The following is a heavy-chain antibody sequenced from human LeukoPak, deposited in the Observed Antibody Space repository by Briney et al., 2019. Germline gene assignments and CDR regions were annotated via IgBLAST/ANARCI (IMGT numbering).Heavy chain of an antibody. CDR1: GGTFSSYT. Sequence: SVKVSCKASGGTFSSYTISWVRQAPGQGLEWMGRIIPILGIANYAQKFQGRVTITTDESTSTAYMELSSLRSEDTAVYYCATAMVRGVITEFDYWGQGTLVTVSS. V-gene: IGHV1-69*02. CDR2: IIPILGIA. J-gene: IGHJ4*02. D-gene: IGHD3-10*01. CDR3: ATAMVRGVITEFDY.